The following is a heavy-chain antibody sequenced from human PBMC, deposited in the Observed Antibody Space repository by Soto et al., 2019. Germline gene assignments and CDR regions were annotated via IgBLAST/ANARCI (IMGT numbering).Heavy chain of an antibody. CDR1: GYTFTSYA. CDR2: INAGNGNT. D-gene: IGHD6-19*01. V-gene: IGHV1-3*01. J-gene: IGHJ4*02. Sequence: ASVKVSCKASGYTFTSYAMHWVRQAPGQRLEWMGWINAGNGNTKYSQKFQGRVTITRDTSASTAYMELSSLRSEDTAVYYCAREMNSSGCPGDYWGQGTLVTVSS. CDR3: AREMNSSGCPGDY.